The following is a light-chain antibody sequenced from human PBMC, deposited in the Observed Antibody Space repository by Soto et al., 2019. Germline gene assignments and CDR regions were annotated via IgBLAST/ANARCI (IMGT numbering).Light chain of an antibody. J-gene: IGLJ3*02. CDR3: AAWDDSLDGWV. CDR1: SSNIGGNT. Sequence: QSVLTQPPSASGTPGQRVTISCSGSSSNIGGNTVNWYQQLPGTAPKLLIYSNDQRPSGVPARFSGSKSGTSAPLAISGLQYEDEADYYCAAWDDSLDGWVFGGGTKVTVL. V-gene: IGLV1-44*01. CDR2: SND.